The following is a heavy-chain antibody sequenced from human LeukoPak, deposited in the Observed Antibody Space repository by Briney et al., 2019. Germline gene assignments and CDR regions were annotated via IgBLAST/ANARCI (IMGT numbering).Heavy chain of an antibody. Sequence: SETLSLTCTVSGGSISSYYWSWIRQPAGKGPEWIGRIYISGSTNYNPSLKSRVTISVDTSKNQFSLKLSPMTAADTAVYYCARGYTGDYYYYYMDVWGKGTTVTVSS. CDR1: GGSISSYY. CDR2: IYISGST. CDR3: ARGYTGDYYYYYMDV. V-gene: IGHV4-4*07. J-gene: IGHJ6*03. D-gene: IGHD5-18*01.